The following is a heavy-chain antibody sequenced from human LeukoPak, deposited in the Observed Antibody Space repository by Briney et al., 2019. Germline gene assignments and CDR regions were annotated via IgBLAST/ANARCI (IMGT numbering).Heavy chain of an antibody. V-gene: IGHV3-13*01. CDR3: ARGLAADGNYGMDV. J-gene: IGHJ6*01. CDR2: IGTAGDT. D-gene: IGHD6-13*01. CDR1: GFTFSSYD. Sequence: GGSLRLSCAASGFTFSSYDMHWVRQATGKGLEWVSAIGTAGDTYYPGSVKGRFNISRENAKNSLYLQMNSLRAGDPAVYYCARGLAADGNYGMDVWGQGTTVTVSS.